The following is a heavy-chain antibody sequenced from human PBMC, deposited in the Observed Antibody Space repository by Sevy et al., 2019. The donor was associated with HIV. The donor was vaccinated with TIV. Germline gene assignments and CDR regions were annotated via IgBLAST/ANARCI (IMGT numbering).Heavy chain of an antibody. V-gene: IGHV1-18*01. CDR1: GYTFTSYG. CDR3: ARAPHSGYDSDY. CDR2: ISAHNGNT. Sequence: ASVKVSCKASGYTFTSYGISWVRQAPGQGLEWMGWISAHNGNTNYAQKLQGRVTMTTDTSTSTAYMELRSLRSDDTAVYYCARAPHSGYDSDYWGQGTLVTVSS. J-gene: IGHJ4*02. D-gene: IGHD5-12*01.